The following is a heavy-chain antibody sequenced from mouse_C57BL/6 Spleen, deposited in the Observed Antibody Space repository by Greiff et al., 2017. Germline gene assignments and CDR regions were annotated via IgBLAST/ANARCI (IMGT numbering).Heavy chain of an antibody. CDR1: GFTFSNYW. D-gene: IGHD3-2*02. J-gene: IGHJ2*01. Sequence: EVHLVESGGGLVQPGGSMKLSCVASGFTFSNYWMNWVRQSPEKGLEWVAQIRLKSDNYATHYAESVKGRFTISRDDSKSSVYLQMNNLRAEDTGIYYCTREGWAYYFDYWGQGTTLTVSS. CDR3: TREGWAYYFDY. V-gene: IGHV6-3*01. CDR2: IRLKSDNYAT.